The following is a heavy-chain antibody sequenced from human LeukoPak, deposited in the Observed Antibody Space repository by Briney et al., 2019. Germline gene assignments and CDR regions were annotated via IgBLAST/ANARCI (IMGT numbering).Heavy chain of an antibody. CDR2: IYYSGST. Sequence: SETLSLTCTVSGGSISSYYWSWIRQPPGKGLEWIGYIYYSGSTYYNPPLRSRVTISVDTSKNQFSLKLSSVTAADTAVYYCARSSEGRYYYDSSGFSYYYYYMDVWGKGTTVIISS. V-gene: IGHV4-59*01. CDR3: ARSSEGRYYYDSSGFSYYYYYMDV. CDR1: GGSISSYY. J-gene: IGHJ6*03. D-gene: IGHD3-22*01.